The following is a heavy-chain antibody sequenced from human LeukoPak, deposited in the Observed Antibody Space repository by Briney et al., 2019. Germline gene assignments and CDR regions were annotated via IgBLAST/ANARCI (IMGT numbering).Heavy chain of an antibody. J-gene: IGHJ3*02. Sequence: ASVKVSCKASGYTFTSYAMHWVRQAPGQRLEWMGWINAGNGNTKYSQKFQGRVTITRDTSASTAYMELSSLRSDDTAVYYCARGDSGSYLIQAFDIWGQGTMVTVSS. V-gene: IGHV1-3*01. CDR2: INAGNGNT. CDR3: ARGDSGSYLIQAFDI. D-gene: IGHD3-10*01. CDR1: GYTFTSYA.